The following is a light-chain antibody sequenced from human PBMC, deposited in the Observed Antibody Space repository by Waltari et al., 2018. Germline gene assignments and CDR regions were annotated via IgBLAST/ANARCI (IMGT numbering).Light chain of an antibody. CDR3: AAWDDSLSGWV. CDR2: RNN. V-gene: IGLV1-47*01. J-gene: IGLJ3*02. CDR1: SSNIGSNY. Sequence: QSVLTQPPSASGTPGQRVTISCSGSSSNIGSNYVYWYQQVPGTAPKHLIHRNNQRPSGVPDRFSGSKSGTSASLAISGLRSEDEADYHCAAWDDSLSGWVLGGGTKLTVL.